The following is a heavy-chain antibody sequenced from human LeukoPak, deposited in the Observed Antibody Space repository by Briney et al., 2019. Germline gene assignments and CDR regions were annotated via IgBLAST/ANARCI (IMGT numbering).Heavy chain of an antibody. V-gene: IGHV1-69*04. CDR2: IIPILGIA. Sequence: GASVKVSCKASGGTFSSYAISWVRQAPGQGLEWMGRIIPILGIANYAQKFQGRVTITADKSTSTAYMELSSLRSEDTAVYYCARLERDYYERSGASDIWGQGTMVTVSS. D-gene: IGHD3-22*01. CDR3: ARLERDYYERSGASDI. J-gene: IGHJ3*02. CDR1: GGTFSSYA.